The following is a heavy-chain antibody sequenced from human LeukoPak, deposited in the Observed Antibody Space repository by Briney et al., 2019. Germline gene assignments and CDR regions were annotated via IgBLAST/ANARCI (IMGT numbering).Heavy chain of an antibody. CDR3: ARFAGIAAAGTHIDY. CDR1: GYTFTIYY. CDR2: INPSGGST. J-gene: IGHJ4*02. V-gene: IGHV1-46*01. D-gene: IGHD6-13*01. Sequence: ASVNVSFKASGYTFTIYYMHWVRQAPGQGLEGMGVINPSGGSTSYAQKFQGRVTMPRDTSTSTVYMELSSLRSEDTAVYYCARFAGIAAAGTHIDYWGQGTLVTVSS.